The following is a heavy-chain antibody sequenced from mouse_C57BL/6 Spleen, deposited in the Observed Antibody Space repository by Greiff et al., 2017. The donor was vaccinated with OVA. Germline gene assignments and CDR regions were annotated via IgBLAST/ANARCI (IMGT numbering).Heavy chain of an antibody. CDR3: ARGDYGSSYNFDY. Sequence: VQLVESGAELVRPGASVKLSCKASGYTFTDYYINWVKPRPGQGLEWISRIYPGSGNTYYNEKFKGKSTLTAEKSSSTAYMQLSRLTSEDSAVYFCARGDYGSSYNFDYWGQGTTLTVSS. V-gene: IGHV1-76*01. J-gene: IGHJ2*01. CDR1: GYTFTDYY. D-gene: IGHD1-1*01. CDR2: IYPGSGNT.